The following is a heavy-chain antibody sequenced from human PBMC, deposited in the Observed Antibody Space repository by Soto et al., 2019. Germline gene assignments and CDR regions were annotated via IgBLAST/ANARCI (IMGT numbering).Heavy chain of an antibody. V-gene: IGHV3-23*01. Sequence: EVQLLESGGCLVQPGGSLRLSCAASGFTFNSYAMSWVRQAPGKGLEWVSAIRSRGGRTHYADSVKGRFTISSDNSKNTLYLQVNSLRAEDKAVYYCAKDHGPYGDGLDYWGQGTLVTVSS. CDR2: IRSRGGRT. CDR1: GFTFNSYA. J-gene: IGHJ4*02. CDR3: AKDHGPYGDGLDY. D-gene: IGHD4-17*01.